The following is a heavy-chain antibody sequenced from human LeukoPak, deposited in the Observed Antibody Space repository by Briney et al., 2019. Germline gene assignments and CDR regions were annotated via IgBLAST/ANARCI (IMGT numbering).Heavy chain of an antibody. J-gene: IGHJ3*02. CDR1: GYTFIDYY. Sequence: ASVKISCKASGYTFIDYYIHWVQQAPGKGLEWMGRVDPEDGEALYAEKFQGRLTITADRSTNTAYMELSSLRSEDTAVYYCATKSTTTVGAFDIWGQGTMVTVSS. CDR3: ATKSTTTVGAFDI. CDR2: VDPEDGEA. V-gene: IGHV1-69-2*01. D-gene: IGHD4-23*01.